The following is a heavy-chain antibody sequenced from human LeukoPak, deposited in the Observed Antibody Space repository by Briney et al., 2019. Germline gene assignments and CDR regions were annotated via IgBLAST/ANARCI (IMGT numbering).Heavy chain of an antibody. V-gene: IGHV4-4*07. CDR2: ISATGSP. Sequence: SETLSLTCTVSGDSSPHYWTWIRQPAGKGLEWIGRISATGSPSYNSSLTSRITMSFDTSKNQISLMLTSVTAADTAVYYCARDSFGVNAFSIWGQGTVVTVSS. J-gene: IGHJ3*02. CDR3: ARDSFGVNAFSI. D-gene: IGHD3-10*01. CDR1: GDSSPHY.